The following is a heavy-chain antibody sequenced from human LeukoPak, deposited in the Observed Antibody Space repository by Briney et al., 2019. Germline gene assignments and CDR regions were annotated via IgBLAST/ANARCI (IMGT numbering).Heavy chain of an antibody. CDR3: ARDRPGYSSYFDP. J-gene: IGHJ5*02. CDR2: INTKTGGT. CDR1: GYSFSNYH. V-gene: IGHV1-2*02. D-gene: IGHD6-19*01. Sequence: ASVTVSCTASGYSFSNYHMHWVRQAHGQGHEWMGWINTKTGGTNYAQTFQGRVTLTRDTSISTVYMEMSSLRSDDTAVYYCARDRPGYSSYFDPWGQGTLVTVSS.